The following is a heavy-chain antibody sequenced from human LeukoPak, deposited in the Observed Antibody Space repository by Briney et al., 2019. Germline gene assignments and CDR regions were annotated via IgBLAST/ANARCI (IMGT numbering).Heavy chain of an antibody. CDR2: IYPGDSDT. CDR3: ATPPIGYCSGGSCYSIHDAFDI. CDR1: GYSFTSYW. J-gene: IGHJ3*02. V-gene: IGHV5-51*01. D-gene: IGHD2-15*01. Sequence: KPGESLKISCKGSGYSFTSYWIGWVRQMPGKGLEWMGIIYPGDSDTRYSPSFQGQVTISADKSISTAYLQWSSLKASDTAMYYCATPPIGYCSGGSCYSIHDAFDIWGQGTMVTASS.